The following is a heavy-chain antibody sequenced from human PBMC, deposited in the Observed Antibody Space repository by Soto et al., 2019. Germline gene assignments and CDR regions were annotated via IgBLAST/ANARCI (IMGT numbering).Heavy chain of an antibody. CDR1: GFTFSSYW. Sequence: GGSLRLSCAASGFTFSSYWMHWVRRAPGKGLVWVSRINSDGSSTSYADSVKGRFTISRDNAENTLYLQMNSLRAEDTAVYYCARVDYYYGMDVWGQGTTVTVSS. J-gene: IGHJ6*02. CDR2: INSDGSST. CDR3: ARVDYYYGMDV. V-gene: IGHV3-74*01.